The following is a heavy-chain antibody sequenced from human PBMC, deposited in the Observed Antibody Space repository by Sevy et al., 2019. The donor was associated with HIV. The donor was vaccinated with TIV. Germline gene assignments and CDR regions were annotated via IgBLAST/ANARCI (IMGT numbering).Heavy chain of an antibody. CDR2: IKQDGSEK. CDR3: ARDWGDDFDDRRASYYYFYGLDV. V-gene: IGHV3-7*01. CDR1: GFTFSIYW. J-gene: IGHJ6*02. D-gene: IGHD4-17*01. Sequence: GGSLRLSCAASGFTFSIYWMTWVRQAPGKGLEWVANIKQDGSEKYYVDSVKGRFTISRDNATNSRYLQMNSLRADDTAVYYWARDWGDDFDDRRASYYYFYGLDVWGQGTTVTVSS.